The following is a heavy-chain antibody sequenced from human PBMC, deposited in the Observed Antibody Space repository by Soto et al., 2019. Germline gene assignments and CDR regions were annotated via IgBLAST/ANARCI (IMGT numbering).Heavy chain of an antibody. V-gene: IGHV4-59*01. Sequence: PSETLSLTCTVAGGSISSCYWSGIRQPPEKGLVWIGYIYYSGSTNYNPSLKSRVTISVDTSKNQFSLKLSSVTAADTAVYYCARDARRAYYDILTGRMAFDIWGQGTMVTVSS. J-gene: IGHJ3*02. CDR3: ARDARRAYYDILTGRMAFDI. D-gene: IGHD3-9*01. CDR1: GGSISSCY. CDR2: IYYSGST.